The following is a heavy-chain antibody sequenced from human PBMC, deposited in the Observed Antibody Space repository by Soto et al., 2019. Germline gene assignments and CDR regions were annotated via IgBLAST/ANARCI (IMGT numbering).Heavy chain of an antibody. V-gene: IGHV3-33*01. Sequence: QVHLVESGGGVVQPGTSLRLSCAASGFSFSNYGMHWVRQAPGKGLEWVAVTWYDGSTTYYADSVRGRFTVSRDNPKNQLYLQMDSLRDEDTGVYFCVRDSEWELTNGFEVWGQGTTVIVSS. J-gene: IGHJ3*01. CDR1: GFSFSNYG. D-gene: IGHD1-7*01. CDR3: VRDSEWELTNGFEV. CDR2: TWYDGSTT.